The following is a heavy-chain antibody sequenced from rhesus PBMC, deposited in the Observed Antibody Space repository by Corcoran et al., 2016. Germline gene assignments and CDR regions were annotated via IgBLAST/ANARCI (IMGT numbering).Heavy chain of an antibody. D-gene: IGHD4-29*01. Sequence: QVTLKESGPALVKPTQTLMLTCTFSGFSLSTSGMRVSRIRQPPGKALECLARIDWDDDQYSYTSLNSWLTISKDPSKNQVVLTITNMDPVDTATYYCARSTVAAAYGLDSWGQGVVVTVSS. CDR2: IDWDDDQ. CDR1: GFSLSTSGMR. CDR3: ARSTVAAAYGLDS. V-gene: IGHV2S2*01. J-gene: IGHJ6*01.